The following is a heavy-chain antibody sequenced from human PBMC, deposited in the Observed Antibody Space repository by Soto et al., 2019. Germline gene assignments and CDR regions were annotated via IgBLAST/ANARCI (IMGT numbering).Heavy chain of an antibody. CDR2: ISYDGSNK. D-gene: IGHD2-15*01. V-gene: IGHV3-30*18. CDR1: GFTFSSYG. Sequence: GSLRLSCAASGFTFSSYGMHWVRQAPGKGLEWVAVISYDGSNKYYADSVKGRFTISRDNSKNTLYLQMNSLRAEDTAVPYCAKETYSGPLDYWGQGTPVTVSS. CDR3: AKETYSGPLDY. J-gene: IGHJ4*02.